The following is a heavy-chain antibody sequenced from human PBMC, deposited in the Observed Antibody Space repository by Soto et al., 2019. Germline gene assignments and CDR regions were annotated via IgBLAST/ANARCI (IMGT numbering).Heavy chain of an antibody. CDR1: GFTFSSYA. Sequence: HPGGSLRLSCAASGFTFSSYAMSWVLQAPGKGLEWVSAISGSGGSTYYGDSVKGRFTISRDNSKNTLYLQMNSLRAEDTAVYYCAKDVNRRGYSYGYDYWGQGTLVTVSS. CDR2: ISGSGGST. J-gene: IGHJ4*02. V-gene: IGHV3-23*01. CDR3: AKDVNRRGYSYGYDY. D-gene: IGHD5-18*01.